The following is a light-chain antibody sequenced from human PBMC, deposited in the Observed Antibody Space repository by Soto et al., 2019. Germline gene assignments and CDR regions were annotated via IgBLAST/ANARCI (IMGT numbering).Light chain of an antibody. J-gene: IGKJ1*01. CDR2: WAS. V-gene: IGKV4-1*01. CDR3: QQYYSTPWK. CDR1: QSVLYSSNNKNY. Sequence: DIVMTQSPDSLAVSVGERATINCKSSQSVLYSSNNKNYLAWYQQKAGQSPKLLIYWASTRESGVPDRFSGSGSGTDFTLTISSLQAEDVAVYYCQQYYSTPWKFGQGTKVEIK.